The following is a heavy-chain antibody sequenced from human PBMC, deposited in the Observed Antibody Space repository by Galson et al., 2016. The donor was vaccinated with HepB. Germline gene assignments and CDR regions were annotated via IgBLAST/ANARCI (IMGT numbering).Heavy chain of an antibody. V-gene: IGHV4-39*01. CDR2: TYHAGGT. J-gene: IGHJ4*01. CDR1: GGSVTNDRYY. D-gene: IGHD6-6*01. CDR3: AMHDSQPKSAPLDP. Sequence: SETLSLTCTVFGGSVTNDRYYWDWIRQPPGKGLEWIGNTYHAGGTWYNPSLKSRVTISIDTSRNQFSLRLNSVTAADTAVYYCAMHDSQPKSAPLDPGGHGTLVTVSS.